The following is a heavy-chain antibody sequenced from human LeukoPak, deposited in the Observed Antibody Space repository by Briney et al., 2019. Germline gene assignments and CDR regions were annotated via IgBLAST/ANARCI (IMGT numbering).Heavy chain of an antibody. J-gene: IGHJ6*02. CDR1: GGSISSFY. CDR3: ARQGGYSYGYYYYGMDV. Sequence: NPSETLSLTCTVSGGSISSFYWSWIRQPPGKGLEWIGYIYYSGSTNYNPSLKSRVTISVDTSKNQFSLKLSSVTAADTAVYYCARQGGYSYGYYYYGMDVWGQGTTVTVSS. V-gene: IGHV4-59*01. CDR2: IYYSGST. D-gene: IGHD5-18*01.